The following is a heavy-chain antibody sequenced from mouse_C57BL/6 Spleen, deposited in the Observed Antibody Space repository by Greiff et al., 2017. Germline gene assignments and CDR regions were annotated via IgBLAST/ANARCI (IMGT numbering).Heavy chain of an antibody. D-gene: IGHD2-1*01. CDR2: FYPGSGSI. CDR3: ARHEWADYGNSFDY. J-gene: IGHJ2*01. V-gene: IGHV1-62-2*01. CDR1: GYTFTEYT. Sequence: PLQHSGAELVKPGASVKLSCKASGYTFTEYTIHWVKQRSGQGLEWIGWFYPGSGSIKYNEKFKDKATLTADESSSTVYMELSRLTSEDSAVYFCARHEWADYGNSFDYWGQGTTLTVSS.